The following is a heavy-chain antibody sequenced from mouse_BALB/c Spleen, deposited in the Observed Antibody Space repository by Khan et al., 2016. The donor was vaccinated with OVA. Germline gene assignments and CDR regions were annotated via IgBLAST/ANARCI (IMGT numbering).Heavy chain of an antibody. D-gene: IGHD3-3*01. J-gene: IGHJ3*01. CDR2: LSYSGRT. CDR3: ARGRAY. CDR1: GYSITSDYA. Sequence: EVQLQESGPGLVKPSQSLSLTCTVTGYSITSDYAWNWIRQFPGNQLEWMGYLSYSGRTSYTPSLKSRISITRDTSKNQFFLQLNSVTTEDTATYYCARGRAYWGQGTLVTVSA. V-gene: IGHV3-2*02.